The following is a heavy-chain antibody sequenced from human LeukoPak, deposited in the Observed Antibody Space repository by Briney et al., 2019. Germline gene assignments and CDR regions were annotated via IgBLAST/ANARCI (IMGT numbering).Heavy chain of an antibody. CDR1: GFTFSSYS. V-gene: IGHV3-21*01. J-gene: IGHJ2*01. Sequence: PGGSLRLSCAASGFTFSSYSMNWVRQAPGKGLEWVSSISSSSSYIHYADSVKGRFTISRDNAKNSLYLQMNSLRAEDTAVYYCARDSSSSLYWYFDLWGRGTLVTVSS. D-gene: IGHD6-6*01. CDR3: ARDSSSSLYWYFDL. CDR2: ISSSSSYI.